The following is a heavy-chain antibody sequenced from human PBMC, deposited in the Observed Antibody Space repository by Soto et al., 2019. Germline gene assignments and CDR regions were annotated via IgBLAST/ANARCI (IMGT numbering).Heavy chain of an antibody. CDR3: ARGRIAARPDFSGDVLTYFLYGMDV. D-gene: IGHD6-6*01. J-gene: IGHJ6*02. V-gene: IGHV1-69*01. CDR1: GDTFSSYS. CDR2: IIPIFSTT. Sequence: QVPLVQSGAEVKKPGSSVKVSCKASGDTFSSYSISWVRQAPGQGLEWMGGIIPIFSTTNYAQKFQGRVTITADESTSTAYMDLSSLRSDDTALYYCARGRIAARPDFSGDVLTYFLYGMDVWGQGTTVTVSS.